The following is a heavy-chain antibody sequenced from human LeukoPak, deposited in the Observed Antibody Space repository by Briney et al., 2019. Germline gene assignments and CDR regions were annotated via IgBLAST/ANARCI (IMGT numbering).Heavy chain of an antibody. Sequence: PSETLSLTCAVYGGSFSGYYWSWIRRPPGKGLEWIGEINHSGSTNYNPSLKSRVTISVDASKNQFSLKLSSVTAAETAVYFCARGVNNWNIDVFDIWGQGTMVTVSS. J-gene: IGHJ3*02. CDR1: GGSFSGYY. CDR2: INHSGST. V-gene: IGHV4-34*01. D-gene: IGHD1/OR15-1a*01. CDR3: ARGVNNWNIDVFDI.